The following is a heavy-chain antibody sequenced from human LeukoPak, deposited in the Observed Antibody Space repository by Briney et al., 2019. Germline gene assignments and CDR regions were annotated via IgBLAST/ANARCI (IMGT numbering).Heavy chain of an antibody. CDR1: GFTFSGSA. CDR2: IRSKANNYAT. Sequence: SGGSLRLSCAASGFTFSGSAMHRVRQASGKGLEWVGRIRSKANNYATAYAASVKGRFTISRDDSKNTAYLQMNSLKTEDTAVYYCTVDYYDNSGFDYWGQGTLVPVSS. J-gene: IGHJ4*02. CDR3: TVDYYDNSGFDY. D-gene: IGHD3-22*01. V-gene: IGHV3-73*01.